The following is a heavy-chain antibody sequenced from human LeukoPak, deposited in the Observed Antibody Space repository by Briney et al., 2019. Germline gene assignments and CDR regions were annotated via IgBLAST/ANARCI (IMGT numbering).Heavy chain of an antibody. CDR3: AREGAPIVLMVYDVVGWFDP. Sequence: SETLSLTCTVSGGSISSYYWSWVRQTAGKGLEWIGRIYTSGSTNYNPSLTSRGTISVDTSKNQFSLKLSSVTAADTAVYYCAREGAPIVLMVYDVVGWFDPWGQGTLVTVSS. CDR2: IYTSGST. CDR1: GGSISSYY. J-gene: IGHJ5*02. D-gene: IGHD2-8*01. V-gene: IGHV4-4*07.